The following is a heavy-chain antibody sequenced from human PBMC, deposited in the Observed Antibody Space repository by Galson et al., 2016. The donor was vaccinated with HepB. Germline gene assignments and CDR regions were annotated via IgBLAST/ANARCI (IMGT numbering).Heavy chain of an antibody. CDR1: GYTFTSYA. CDR3: AKGKRGCGSNTCDENFDF. Sequence: SVKVSCKASGYTFTSYAIHWVRQAPGQRLEWMGWINAGNGKAKYSQNFQGRVTITRDTSATTGYMELSSLRSEDTAVYYCAKGKRGCGSNTCDENFDFWGQGALVTVSS. D-gene: IGHD2-2*01. V-gene: IGHV1-3*01. J-gene: IGHJ4*02. CDR2: INAGNGKA.